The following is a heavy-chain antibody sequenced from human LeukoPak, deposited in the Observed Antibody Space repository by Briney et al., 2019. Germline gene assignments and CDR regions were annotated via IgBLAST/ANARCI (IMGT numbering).Heavy chain of an antibody. J-gene: IGHJ4*02. CDR2: ISSSSSYI. CDR1: GFTVSSNY. Sequence: GGSLRLSCAASGFTVSSNYMSWVRQAPGKGLEWVSSISSSSSYIYYADSVKGRFTISRDNAKNSLYLQMNCLRAEDTAVYYCARWSTFDYWGQGTLVTVSS. V-gene: IGHV3-21*01. CDR3: ARWSTFDY.